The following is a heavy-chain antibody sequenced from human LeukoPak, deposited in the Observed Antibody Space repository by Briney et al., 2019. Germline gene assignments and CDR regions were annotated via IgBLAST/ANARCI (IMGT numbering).Heavy chain of an antibody. CDR3: ARDFRAVAESYYYYYMDV. Sequence: GGSLRLSCAASGFTFSEFPMHWVRQAPGKGLEWVSVISWEEGVTDYADSVKGRFTISRDNAKNSLYLQMNSLSAEDTAMYYCARDFRAVAESYYYYYMDVWGKGTTVTVSS. V-gene: IGHV3-43*01. CDR1: GFTFSEFP. D-gene: IGHD6-19*01. J-gene: IGHJ6*03. CDR2: ISWEEGVT.